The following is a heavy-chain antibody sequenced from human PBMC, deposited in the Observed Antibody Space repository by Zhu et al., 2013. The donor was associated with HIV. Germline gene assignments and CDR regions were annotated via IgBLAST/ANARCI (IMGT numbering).Heavy chain of an antibody. CDR1: GYTFSNFG. CDR2: ISTSNGNT. J-gene: IGHJ6*02. D-gene: IGHD1-1*01. Sequence: QLLQSGAEVRKPGASVKVSCKASGYTFSNFGITWVRQAPGQGLEWMGWISTSNGNTKYAERVQDRVTMTTDTLTTTAYMELRSLTPDDTAVYYCARESELMRNYYYGMDVWGQGTTVTVSS. CDR3: ARESELMRNYYYGMDV. V-gene: IGHV1-18*01.